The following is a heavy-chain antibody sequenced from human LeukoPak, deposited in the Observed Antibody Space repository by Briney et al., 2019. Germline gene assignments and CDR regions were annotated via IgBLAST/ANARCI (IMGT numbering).Heavy chain of an antibody. V-gene: IGHV4-59*01. CDR1: GGSISSYY. D-gene: IGHD6-13*01. CDR3: ARGDGSSWFDY. CDR2: IYYSGST. J-gene: IGHJ4*02. Sequence: SETLSLTCTVSGGSISSYYWSWIRQPPGKGLEWTGYIYYSGSTNYNPSLKSRVTISIDTSKNQFSLKLSSVTAADTAVYYCARGDGSSWFDYWGQGTLVTVSS.